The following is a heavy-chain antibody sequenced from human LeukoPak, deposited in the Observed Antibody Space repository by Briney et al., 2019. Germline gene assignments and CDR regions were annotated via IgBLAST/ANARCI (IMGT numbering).Heavy chain of an antibody. J-gene: IGHJ5*02. CDR1: GYTFSGYY. CDR3: ARAFVDTAMGFRGPYNWFDP. Sequence: ASVKVSCKASGYTFSGYYMHWVRQAPGQGLDWMGWINPNSGGTNYAQKFQGRVTLTRDTSISTAYMELSRLRSDDTAVYYCARAFVDTAMGFRGPYNWFDPWGQGTLVTVSS. D-gene: IGHD5-18*01. V-gene: IGHV1-2*02. CDR2: INPNSGGT.